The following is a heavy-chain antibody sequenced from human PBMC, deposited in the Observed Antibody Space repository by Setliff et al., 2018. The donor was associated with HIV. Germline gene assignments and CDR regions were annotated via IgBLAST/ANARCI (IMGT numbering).Heavy chain of an antibody. CDR1: GDSISSESSF. CDR2: ISHSGNT. Sequence: SETLSLTCSVSGDSISSESSFWSWVRQYPGKGLELIGYISHSGNTYYTPSLESRITLSVDTSKNQFSLKVNSVTAADTAVYYCARHSPNVGVRGDAFDIWGQGTVVTVSS. V-gene: IGHV4-31*03. J-gene: IGHJ3*02. CDR3: ARHSPNVGVRGDAFDI. D-gene: IGHD2-8*01.